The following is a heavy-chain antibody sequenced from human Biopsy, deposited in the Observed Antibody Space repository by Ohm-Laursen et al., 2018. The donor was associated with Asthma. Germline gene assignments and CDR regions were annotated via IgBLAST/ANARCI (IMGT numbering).Heavy chain of an antibody. CDR1: GGTFNTYV. V-gene: IGHV1-69*13. Sequence: SVKVSCKSLGGTFNTYVIGWVRQAPGQGLEWMGGINSVFGATTYPQKFQDRVTVTADDSTSTVYMELSSLRSEDTAVYYCARKAGSCISRTCYSLDFWGQGTLVTVSS. CDR2: INSVFGAT. CDR3: ARKAGSCISRTCYSLDF. J-gene: IGHJ4*02. D-gene: IGHD2-2*01.